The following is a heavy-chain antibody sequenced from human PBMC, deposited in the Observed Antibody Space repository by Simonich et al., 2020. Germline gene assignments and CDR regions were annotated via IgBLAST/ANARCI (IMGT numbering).Heavy chain of an antibody. CDR3: ARWTATGYYFDY. J-gene: IGHJ4*02. Sequence: EVQLVESGGGLIQPGGSLRLSCAASGFPVSSNYMSWVRQAPGRGLEGVSVIESGGSTYYADSVKGRVTISRDNSKNTLYLQINSLRAEDTAVYYCARWTATGYYFDYWGQGTLVTVSS. V-gene: IGHV3-53*01. CDR2: IESGGST. D-gene: IGHD1-1*01. CDR1: GFPVSSNY.